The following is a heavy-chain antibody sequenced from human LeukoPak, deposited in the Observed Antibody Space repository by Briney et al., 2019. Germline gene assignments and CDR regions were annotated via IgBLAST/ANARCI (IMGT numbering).Heavy chain of an antibody. CDR3: ARDPGARSGNLLYPYYFDY. V-gene: IGHV4-59*01. D-gene: IGHD3-3*01. J-gene: IGHJ4*02. Sequence: SETLSLTCIVSGDSISSYYWSWIRQPPGKGLEWIGYIYYSGSTNYSPSLKSRAAISLDTSKNQISLKLSSVTAADTAVYYCARDPGARSGNLLYPYYFDYWGQGPLVTVSS. CDR1: GDSISSYY. CDR2: IYYSGST.